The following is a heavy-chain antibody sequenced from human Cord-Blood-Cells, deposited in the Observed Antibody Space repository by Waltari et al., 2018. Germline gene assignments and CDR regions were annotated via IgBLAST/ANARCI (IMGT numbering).Heavy chain of an antibody. V-gene: IGHV1-69*01. CDR1: GGTFSSYA. CDR2: IVPIFGTA. CDR3: AGVREFRVSPHWYFDL. D-gene: IGHD3-10*01. J-gene: IGHJ2*01. Sequence: QVQLVQSGAEVKKPGSSVKVSCKASGGTFSSYAISWVRQAPGQGLEWMGGIVPIFGTANYAQKFQGRVTITADESTSTAYMELSSLRSEDTAVYYCAGVREFRVSPHWYFDLWGRGTLVTVSS.